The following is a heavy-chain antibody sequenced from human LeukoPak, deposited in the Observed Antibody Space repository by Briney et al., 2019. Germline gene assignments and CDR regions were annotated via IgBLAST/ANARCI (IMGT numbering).Heavy chain of an antibody. Sequence: TGGSLRLSCSGSGFRFGGYALSWIRQAPGKGLEWVSYISSSGSTIYYADSVKGRFTISRDNAKNSLYLQMNSLRAEDTAVYYCARDLTYYDILTGPAGFDYWGQGTLVTVSS. V-gene: IGHV3-11*04. CDR2: ISSSGSTI. CDR1: GFRFGGYA. J-gene: IGHJ4*02. CDR3: ARDLTYYDILTGPAGFDY. D-gene: IGHD3-9*01.